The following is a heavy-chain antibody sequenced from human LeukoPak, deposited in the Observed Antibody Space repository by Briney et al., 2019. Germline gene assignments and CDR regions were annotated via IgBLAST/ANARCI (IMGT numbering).Heavy chain of an antibody. J-gene: IGHJ6*03. CDR2: IYYSGST. CDR3: ARAYGNYYYYYYMDV. Sequence: PSETLSLTCAVYGGSFSGYYWGWIRQPPGKGLAWIGSIYYSGSTYYNPSLKSRVTISVDTSKNQFSLKLSSVTAADTAVYYCARAYGNYYYYYYMDVWGKGTTVTISS. D-gene: IGHD4-17*01. CDR1: GGSFSGYY. V-gene: IGHV4-34*01.